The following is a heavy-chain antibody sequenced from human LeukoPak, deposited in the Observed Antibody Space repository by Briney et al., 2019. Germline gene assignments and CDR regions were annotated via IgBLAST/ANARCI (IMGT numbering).Heavy chain of an antibody. V-gene: IGHV3-48*03. J-gene: IGHJ4*02. Sequence: PGGSLRLSCAASGFTFSSYEMNWVRQAPGKGLEWVSYISSSGNTIYYADSVKGRFTISRDNAKNSLYLQMNSLRADDTAVYYCAREIRYDSSGYYSPYHFDYWGQGTLVTVSS. CDR2: ISSSGNTI. D-gene: IGHD3-22*01. CDR1: GFTFSSYE. CDR3: AREIRYDSSGYYSPYHFDY.